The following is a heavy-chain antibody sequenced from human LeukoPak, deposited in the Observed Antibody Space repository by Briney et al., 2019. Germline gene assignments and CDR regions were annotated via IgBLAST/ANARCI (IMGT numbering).Heavy chain of an antibody. Sequence: SETLSLTCTVSGGSISSYYWSWIRQPPGKGLEWIGEINHSGSSKYNPSLKSRVTISIDTSKNQLSLKLSSVTAADTAVYSCVRHVARAFDIWGQGTKVTVSS. CDR1: GGSISSYY. CDR2: INHSGSS. J-gene: IGHJ3*02. V-gene: IGHV4-34*01. CDR3: VRHVARAFDI.